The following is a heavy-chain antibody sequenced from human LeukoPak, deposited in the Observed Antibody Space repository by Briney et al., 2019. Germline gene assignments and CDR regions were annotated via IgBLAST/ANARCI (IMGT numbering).Heavy chain of an antibody. CDR2: ISAYTGNT. J-gene: IGHJ6*02. CDR1: GYTFTIYG. Sequence: ASVKVSCKASGYTFTIYGNSWVRQAPGHGLERMGWISAYTGNTNYAQKLQGRVTMTTDTSTSTAYMELRSLRSDDTAVYYCARDRSTVTRYGMDVWGQGTTVTVSS. D-gene: IGHD4-17*01. V-gene: IGHV1-18*01. CDR3: ARDRSTVTRYGMDV.